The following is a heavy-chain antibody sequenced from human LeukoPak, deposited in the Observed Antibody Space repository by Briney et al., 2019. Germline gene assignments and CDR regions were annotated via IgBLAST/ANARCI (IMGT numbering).Heavy chain of an antibody. J-gene: IGHJ3*02. D-gene: IGHD4-11*01. CDR2: ITSSGRVI. CDR3: ARDAYNAFDI. V-gene: IGHV3-48*03. CDR1: GFSFTTYE. Sequence: GGSLRLSCAASGFSFTTYEMNWVRQAPGKGLEWLSYITSSGRVIYYADSVKGRFTISRDNAKNSLYLQMNSLRAEDTAVYYCARDAYNAFDIWGQGTMVTVSS.